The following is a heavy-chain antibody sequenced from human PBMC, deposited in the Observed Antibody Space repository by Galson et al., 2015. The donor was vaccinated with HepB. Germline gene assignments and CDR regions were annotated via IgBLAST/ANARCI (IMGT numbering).Heavy chain of an antibody. CDR1: GGSISSSSYY. V-gene: IGHV4-39*01. D-gene: IGHD4-11*01. J-gene: IGHJ6*02. CDR3: ARGPYSNYEADYYYGMDV. Sequence: LSLTCTVSGGSISSSSYYWGWIRQPPGKGLEWIGSIYYSGSTYYNPSLKSRVTISVDTSKNQFSLKLSSVTAADTAVYYCARGPYSNYEADYYYGMDVWGQGTTVTVSS. CDR2: IYYSGST.